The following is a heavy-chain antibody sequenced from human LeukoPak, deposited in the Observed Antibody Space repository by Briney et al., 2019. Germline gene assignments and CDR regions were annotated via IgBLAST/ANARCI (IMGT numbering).Heavy chain of an antibody. D-gene: IGHD7-27*01. Sequence: PGGPLRLSCAASGFTFSSYSMNWVRQAPGKGLEWVSYISSSSSTIYYADSVKGRFTISRDNAKNSLYLQMNSLRAEDTAVYYCAMGTKRDAFDIWGQGTMVTVSS. CDR2: ISSSSSTI. J-gene: IGHJ3*02. V-gene: IGHV3-48*04. CDR3: AMGTKRDAFDI. CDR1: GFTFSSYS.